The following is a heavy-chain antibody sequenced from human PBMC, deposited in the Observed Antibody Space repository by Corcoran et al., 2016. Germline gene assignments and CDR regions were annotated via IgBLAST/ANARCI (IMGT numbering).Heavy chain of an antibody. Sequence: QVQLVQSGAEVKKPGASVKVSCKASGYTFTSYDINWVRQATGQGLEWMGWMNPNSGNTGYAQKFQGRVTMTRNTSISTAYMELGSLRSEDTAVYYCASGSAETTSFGVPYYYYGMDVWGQGTTVTVSS. CDR1: GYTFTSYD. J-gene: IGHJ6*02. V-gene: IGHV1-8*01. CDR3: ASGSAETTSFGVPYYYYGMDV. D-gene: IGHD3-3*01. CDR2: MNPNSGNT.